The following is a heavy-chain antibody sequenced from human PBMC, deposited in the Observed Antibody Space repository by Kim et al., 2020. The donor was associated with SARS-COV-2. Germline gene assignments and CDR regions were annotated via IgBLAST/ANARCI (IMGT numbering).Heavy chain of an antibody. V-gene: IGHV3-30*07. D-gene: IGHD2-2*01. CDR3: ARGRFCSSSNCYSYMDV. J-gene: IGHJ6*03. Sequence: VKGRFTISRDNSKNTLYLQMGSLRADDTAVYFCARGRFCSSSNCYSYMDVWGKGTTVIVSS.